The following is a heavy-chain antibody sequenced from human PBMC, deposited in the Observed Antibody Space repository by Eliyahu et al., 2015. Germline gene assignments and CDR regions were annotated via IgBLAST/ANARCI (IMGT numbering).Heavy chain of an antibody. V-gene: IGHV4-4*07. CDR2: LYTSGTT. CDR1: GASFTRYY. Sequence: QVQLQESGPEVVKPSETLSLTCAVSGASFTRYYWDWIRQPAGKGLEWIGRLYTSGTTNYSPSLQSRVSMSVDTSKNQFSLKLTSVTAADTAVYYCAREGGFTYGDFDFWGQGILVTVSS. J-gene: IGHJ4*02. CDR3: AREGGFTYGDFDF. D-gene: IGHD1-26*01.